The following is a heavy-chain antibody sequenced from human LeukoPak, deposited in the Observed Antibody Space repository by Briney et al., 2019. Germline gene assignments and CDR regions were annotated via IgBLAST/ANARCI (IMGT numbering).Heavy chain of an antibody. V-gene: IGHV4-59*01. J-gene: IGHJ6*02. Sequence: SETLSLTCTVSGGSISSYYWSWIRQLPGKGLEWIGYIYNSGNTNYNPSLKSRVTISVDTSKNQLSLKLSSVTAADTAVYYCARDIGYSYGPDYYYYGMDVWGQGTTVTVSS. CDR2: IYNSGNT. D-gene: IGHD5-18*01. CDR1: GGSISSYY. CDR3: ARDIGYSYGPDYYYYGMDV.